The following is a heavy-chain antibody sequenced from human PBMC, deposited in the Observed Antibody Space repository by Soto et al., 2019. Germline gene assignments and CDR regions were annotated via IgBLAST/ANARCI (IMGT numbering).Heavy chain of an antibody. Sequence: QVQLQESGPGLVKPSETLSLTCTVSGGSISSYDCSWIGRPPGKGLEWIGYIYYSGSTNYNPSLKSRVTISVDTSKNQFSLKLSSVTAADTAVYYCARRYAGNFDYWGQGTLVTVSS. CDR2: IYYSGST. J-gene: IGHJ4*02. CDR1: GGSISSYD. D-gene: IGHD2-8*01. CDR3: ARRYAGNFDY. V-gene: IGHV4-59*01.